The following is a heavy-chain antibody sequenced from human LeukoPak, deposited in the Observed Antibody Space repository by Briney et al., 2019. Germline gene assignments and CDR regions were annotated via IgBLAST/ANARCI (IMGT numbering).Heavy chain of an antibody. Sequence: ASVKVSCKASGHTFTSYDINWVRQATGQGLEWMGWMNPNSGFTGYAQKFQGRLTLTRTTSMTTAYMELSSLGSEDTAVYYCARGPYYDSSGSYHRDFDYWGQGTLVTVSS. J-gene: IGHJ4*02. CDR3: ARGPYYDSSGSYHRDFDY. V-gene: IGHV1-8*01. CDR2: MNPNSGFT. D-gene: IGHD3-22*01. CDR1: GHTFTSYD.